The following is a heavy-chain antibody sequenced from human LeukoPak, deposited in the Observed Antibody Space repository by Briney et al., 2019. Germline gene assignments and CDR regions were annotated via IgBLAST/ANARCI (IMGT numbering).Heavy chain of an antibody. Sequence: SETLSLTCAVYGGSFSGYYWSWIRQPPGKGLEWIGEINHSGSTNYNPSLKSRVTISVDTSKNQFSLELSSVTAADTAVYYCAEGYCSSTSCRPLYYWGQGTLVTVSS. CDR1: GGSFSGYY. CDR2: INHSGST. J-gene: IGHJ4*02. V-gene: IGHV4-34*01. D-gene: IGHD2-2*01. CDR3: AEGYCSSTSCRPLYY.